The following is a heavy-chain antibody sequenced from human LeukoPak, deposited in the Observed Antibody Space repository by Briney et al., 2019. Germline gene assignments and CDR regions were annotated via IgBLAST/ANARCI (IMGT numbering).Heavy chain of an antibody. V-gene: IGHV3-23*01. CDR3: AKDSFYGSGSYYSPSGFDY. D-gene: IGHD3-10*01. J-gene: IGHJ4*02. CDR2: ISGSGGST. CDR1: GFTFSSYA. Sequence: GGSLRLSCAASGFTFSSYAMSWVRQAPGKGLEWVSAISGSGGSTYYADSVKGRFTISRDNSKNTLYLQMNSLRAEDTAVYYCAKDSFYGSGSYYSPSGFDYWGQGTLVTVS.